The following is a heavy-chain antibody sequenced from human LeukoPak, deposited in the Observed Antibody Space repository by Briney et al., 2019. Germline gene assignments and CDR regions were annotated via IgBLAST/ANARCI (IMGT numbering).Heavy chain of an antibody. V-gene: IGHV4-61*02. CDR2: IYTSGST. CDR1: GGSISSGSYY. J-gene: IGHJ4*02. Sequence: KTSETLSLTCTVSGGSISSGSYYWSWIRQPAGKGLEWIGRIYTSGSTNYNPSLKSRVTISVDTSKNQFSLKLTSVTAADTAVYYCARAVGTDGYNLWVYWGQGTLVTVSS. CDR3: ARAVGTDGYNLWVY. D-gene: IGHD5-24*01.